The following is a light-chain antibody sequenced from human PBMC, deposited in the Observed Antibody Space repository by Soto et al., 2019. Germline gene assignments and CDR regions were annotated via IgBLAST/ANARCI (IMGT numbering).Light chain of an antibody. CDR2: GAS. CDR1: QSVRSS. CDR3: QPYNNWPLT. Sequence: EIVMTQSPATLSVSPGERATLSCRASQSVRSSLAWYQQKPGQAPRLLIYGASTRATGIPARFSGSGSGTEFTLTISSLQSEDFAVYYCQPYNNWPLTFGGGTKVDIK. V-gene: IGKV3-15*01. J-gene: IGKJ4*01.